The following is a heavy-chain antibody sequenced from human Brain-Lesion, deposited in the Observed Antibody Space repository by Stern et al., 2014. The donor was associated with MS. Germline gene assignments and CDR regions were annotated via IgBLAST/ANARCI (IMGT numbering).Heavy chain of an antibody. CDR2: INWNSGSL. J-gene: IGHJ4*02. Sequence: DDFAMHWVRQAPGKGLEWVSGINWNSGSLAYADSVKGRFSISRDSAKNSLFLQMNSLRPGDTALYYCTKDSGYFSGLFDSWGQGTLVTVSS. CDR1: DDFA. D-gene: IGHD3-22*01. V-gene: IGHV3-9*01. CDR3: TKDSGYFSGLFDS.